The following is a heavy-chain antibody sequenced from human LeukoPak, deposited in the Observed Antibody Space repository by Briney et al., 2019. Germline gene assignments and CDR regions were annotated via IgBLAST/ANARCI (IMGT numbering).Heavy chain of an antibody. CDR1: GDSMKNSY. J-gene: IGHJ5*02. CDR3: AKDLSRQRRGLNYGPWFDP. CDR2: VSASGYT. Sequence: PSETLSLPCTVSGDSMKNSYWTWIRQPVGNAMEWIGRVSASGYTSHNPSLKSRVIMSVDVSTNQFSLNLTSVTAADTAVYFCAKDLSRQRRGLNYGPWFDPWGRGTLVTVSS. D-gene: IGHD5-18*01. V-gene: IGHV4-4*07.